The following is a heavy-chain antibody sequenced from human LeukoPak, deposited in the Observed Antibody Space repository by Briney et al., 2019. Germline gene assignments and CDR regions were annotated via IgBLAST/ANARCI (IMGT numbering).Heavy chain of an antibody. Sequence: SETLSLTCAVYGGSFSGYYWSWIRQPPGKGLEWIGEINHSGSTNYNPSLKSRVTISVDTSKNQFSLKLSSVTAADTAVYYCASWGQQYYFDYWGQGTLVTVSS. CDR1: GGSFSGYY. J-gene: IGHJ4*02. CDR2: INHSGST. CDR3: ASWGQQYYFDY. V-gene: IGHV4-34*01. D-gene: IGHD3-16*01.